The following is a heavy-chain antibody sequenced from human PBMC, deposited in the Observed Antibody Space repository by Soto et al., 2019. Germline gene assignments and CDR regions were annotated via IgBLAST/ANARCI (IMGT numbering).Heavy chain of an antibody. Sequence: EVQLLESGGGLVKPGGSLRLSCAASGFAFSKYAMSWVRLAPGKGLEWVSSISATGAITDYADSVKGRFTISRDNFQNILSLQMDSLTGDDTALYFCAKDKYTDSVRKVWFFDYWGRGTLVTVSS. V-gene: IGHV3-23*01. CDR2: ISATGAIT. D-gene: IGHD2-15*01. CDR3: AKDKYTDSVRKVWFFDY. CDR1: GFAFSKYA. J-gene: IGHJ2*01.